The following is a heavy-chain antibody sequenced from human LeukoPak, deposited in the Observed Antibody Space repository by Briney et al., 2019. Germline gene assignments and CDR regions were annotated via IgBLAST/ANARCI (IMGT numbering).Heavy chain of an antibody. J-gene: IGHJ3*02. CDR2: INPNSGGT. CDR1: GYTFTGYY. Sequence: ASVKVSCKASGYTFTGYYMHWVRQAHGQGLEWMGWINPNSGGTNYAQKFQGRVTMTRDTSISTAYMELSRLRSDDTAVYYCARDGQWLVQGGAFDIWGQGTMVTVSS. CDR3: ARDGQWLVQGGAFDI. V-gene: IGHV1-2*02. D-gene: IGHD6-19*01.